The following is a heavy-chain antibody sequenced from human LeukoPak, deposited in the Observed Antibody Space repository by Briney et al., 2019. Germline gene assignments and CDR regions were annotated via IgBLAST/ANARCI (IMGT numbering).Heavy chain of an antibody. CDR3: ARPRYVRSPTCVDF. CDR1: GYTFTGYY. V-gene: IGHV1-2*02. D-gene: IGHD3-9*01. CDR2: INPNSGGT. Sequence: ASVKVSCKASGYTFTGYYMHWVRQAPGQGLEWMGWINPNSGGTNYKEKFQGRVTMTRDTSISTVYMELSGLRPDDTAVYYCARPRYVRSPTCVDFWGQGTLVTVSS. J-gene: IGHJ4*02.